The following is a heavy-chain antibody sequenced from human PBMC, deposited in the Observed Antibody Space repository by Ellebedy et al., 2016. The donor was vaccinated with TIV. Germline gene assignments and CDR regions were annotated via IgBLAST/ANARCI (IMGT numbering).Heavy chain of an antibody. CDR2: IHYSGET. CDR1: GGSISSGGYY. D-gene: IGHD1-26*01. Sequence: LRLSCTVSGGSISSGGYYWSWIRQHPGKGLEWIWSIHYSGETFYNPSLNSRATVSSEKSMNRFSLRLTSVTAADTTVYDCASRRVGASLPTDYWGHGTLVTVSS. J-gene: IGHJ4*01. V-gene: IGHV4-31*03. CDR3: ASRRVGASLPTDY.